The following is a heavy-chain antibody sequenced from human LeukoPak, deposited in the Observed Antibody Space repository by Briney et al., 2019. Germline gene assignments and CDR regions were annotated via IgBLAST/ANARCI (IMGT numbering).Heavy chain of an antibody. CDR3: ARQLGYCSSTSCYADKVDY. J-gene: IGHJ4*02. V-gene: IGHV4-39*01. Sequence: MSSETLSLTCTVSGGSISSSSYYWGWIRQPPGKALEWIGSIYYSGSTYYNPSLKSRVTISVDTSKNQFSLKLSSVTAADTAVYYCARQLGYCSSTSCYADKVDYWGQGTLVTVSS. CDR1: GGSISSSSYY. D-gene: IGHD2-2*01. CDR2: IYYSGST.